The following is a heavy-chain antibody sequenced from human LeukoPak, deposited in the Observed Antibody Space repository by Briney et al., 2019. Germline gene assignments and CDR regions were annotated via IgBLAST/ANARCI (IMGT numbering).Heavy chain of an antibody. D-gene: IGHD1-26*01. CDR2: IVAGSGNT. Sequence: ASVTVSCKASGFTFTSSAVQWVRQARGQRLEWIGWIVAGSGNTNYAQKFQERVTITRDMSTSTAYMELSSLRSEDTAVYYCAAPEAYSGWELYYYYGMDVWGQGTTVTVSS. CDR3: AAPEAYSGWELYYYYGMDV. V-gene: IGHV1-58*01. CDR1: GFTFTSSA. J-gene: IGHJ6*02.